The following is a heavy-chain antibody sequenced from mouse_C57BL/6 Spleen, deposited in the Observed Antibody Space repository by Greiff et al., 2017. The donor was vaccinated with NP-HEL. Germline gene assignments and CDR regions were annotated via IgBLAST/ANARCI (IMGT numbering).Heavy chain of an antibody. CDR2: LDPNSCCT. CDR3: ARTTVVEGYFDV. V-gene: IGHV1-72*01. CDR1: GYTLTSYW. J-gene: IGHJ1*03. Sequence: QVQLQQPGAELVKPGASVKLSCKASGYTLTSYWMHWVKQTPRLFPPLLLRLDPNSCCTHYNSNFNSKSTLTVDKPSSTAYMQLSSLTSEDSAVYYCARTTVVEGYFDVWGTGTTVTVSS. D-gene: IGHD1-1*01.